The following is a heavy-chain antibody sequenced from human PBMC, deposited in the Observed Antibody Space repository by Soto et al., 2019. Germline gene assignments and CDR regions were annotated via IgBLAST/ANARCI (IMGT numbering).Heavy chain of an antibody. CDR1: GGSISSSNYY. D-gene: IGHD3-22*01. V-gene: IGHV4-39*01. CDR3: ARLLHDSSGYYYFDY. Sequence: SETLSLTCTVSGGSISSSNYYWGWIRQPPGKGLEWIASIYYTGSPYNNPSLRSRVTMSVDTSQNQFSLKLTSVTAADTAVYYCARLLHDSSGYYYFDYWGQGTLVTVSS. J-gene: IGHJ4*02. CDR2: IYYTGSP.